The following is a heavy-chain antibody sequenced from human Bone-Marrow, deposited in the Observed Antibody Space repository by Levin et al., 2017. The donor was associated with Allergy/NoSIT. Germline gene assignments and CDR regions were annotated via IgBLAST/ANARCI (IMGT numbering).Heavy chain of an antibody. D-gene: IGHD4-11*01. V-gene: IGHV3-30*03. Sequence: PGGSLRLSCAASGFIFSSYGMHWVRQAPGKGLEWMAAISDDGSEKLYADSVKGRFSISRDNSKSTLFLQMNSLRAEDTAIFYCATLTTVVNNDAFDIWGQGTMVTVSS. CDR2: ISDDGSEK. CDR3: ATLTTVVNNDAFDI. J-gene: IGHJ3*02. CDR1: GFIFSSYG.